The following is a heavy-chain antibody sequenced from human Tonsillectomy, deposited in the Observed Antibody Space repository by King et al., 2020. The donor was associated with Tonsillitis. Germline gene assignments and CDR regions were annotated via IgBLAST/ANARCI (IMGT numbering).Heavy chain of an antibody. V-gene: IGHV4-39*07. CDR1: GGSISSSTYY. D-gene: IGHD3/OR15-3a*01. Sequence: QLQESGPGLVKPSETLSLTCTVSGGSISSSTYYWGWIRQSPGKGLEWVGSSFYTGSSYYSASVKGRVTISVDTSKNQISLRLTSVTAADTAVYYCVRNFKAVWTEPALWGQGTLVIVSS. J-gene: IGHJ4*02. CDR2: SFYTGSS. CDR3: VRNFKAVWTEPAL.